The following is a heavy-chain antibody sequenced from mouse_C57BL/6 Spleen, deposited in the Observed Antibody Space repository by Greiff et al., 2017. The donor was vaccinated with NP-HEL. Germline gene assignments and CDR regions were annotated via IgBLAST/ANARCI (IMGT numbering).Heavy chain of an antibody. J-gene: IGHJ3*01. D-gene: IGHD2-4*01. CDR3: ARGNYDYFGWFAY. CDR2: IDPNSGGT. Sequence: QVQLQQPGAELVKPGASVKLSCKASGYTFTSYWMHWVKQRPGRGLEWIGWIDPNSGGTKYNEKFKSKATLTVDKPSSTAYMQLSSLTSEDSAVYYCARGNYDYFGWFAYWGQGTLVTVS. CDR1: GYTFTSYW. V-gene: IGHV1-72*01.